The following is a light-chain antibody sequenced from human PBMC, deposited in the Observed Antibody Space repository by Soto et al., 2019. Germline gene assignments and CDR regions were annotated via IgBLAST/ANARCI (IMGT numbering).Light chain of an antibody. CDR1: SSDVGNYKY. CDR3: SSYAGSNNYV. J-gene: IGLJ1*01. CDR2: EVS. Sequence: QSVLTQPASVSGSPGQSITISCTGTSSDVGNYKYVSWYQQHPGKAPKLMIYEVSKRPSGVPDRFSGSKSGNTASLTVSGLQTEDEADYYRSSYAGSNNYVFGTGTKVTVL. V-gene: IGLV2-8*01.